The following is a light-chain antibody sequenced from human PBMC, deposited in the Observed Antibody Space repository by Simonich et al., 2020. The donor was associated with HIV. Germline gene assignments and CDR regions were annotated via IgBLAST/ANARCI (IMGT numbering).Light chain of an antibody. CDR3: VLYMGRGISV. J-gene: IGLJ3*02. CDR2: NTN. Sequence: QTVVTQEPSFSVSPGGTVTLTCALSSGSVSSGYYPSWYQQTPGQAPRTLIYNTNIRSSGVPDRFSGSILGNKAVLTITGAQADDEGDYYCVLYMGRGISVFGGGTKLTVL. V-gene: IGLV8-61*01. CDR1: SGSVSSGYY.